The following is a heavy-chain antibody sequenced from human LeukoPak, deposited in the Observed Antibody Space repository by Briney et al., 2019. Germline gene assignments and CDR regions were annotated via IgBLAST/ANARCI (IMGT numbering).Heavy chain of an antibody. Sequence: PSETLSLTCTVSGGSISSYYWSWIRQPPGKGLEWIGYIYYSGSTNYNLSLKSRVTISLDTSKNQFSLKLTYVTAADTAVYYGSRQNQLVRKGPKSTWFDPWGQGTLVTVSS. D-gene: IGHD6-6*01. V-gene: IGHV4-59*01. J-gene: IGHJ5*02. CDR1: GGSISSYY. CDR3: SRQNQLVRKGPKSTWFDP. CDR2: IYYSGST.